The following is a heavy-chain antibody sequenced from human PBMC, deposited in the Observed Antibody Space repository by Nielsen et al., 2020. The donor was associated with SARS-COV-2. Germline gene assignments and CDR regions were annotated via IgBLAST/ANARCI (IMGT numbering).Heavy chain of an antibody. CDR2: VSYSGST. J-gene: IGHJ6*02. CDR1: SGSISSYY. CDR3: AREGAGSSVYYGLDV. Sequence: SETLSLTCTVSSGSISSYYWSWFRQPPGQGLEWIGYVSYSGSTDSNPSLKSRVTISVDTSKNQFSLRLSSVTAADTAVYYCAREGAGSSVYYGLDVWGQGTTVTVSS. V-gene: IGHV4-59*12. D-gene: IGHD6-13*01.